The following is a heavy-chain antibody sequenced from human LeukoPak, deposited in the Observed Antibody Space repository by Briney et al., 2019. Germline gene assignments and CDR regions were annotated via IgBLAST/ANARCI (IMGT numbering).Heavy chain of an antibody. D-gene: IGHD5-18*01. CDR2: INPDSGGT. CDR1: GYSFTDYY. CDR3: TRGQYNYGRDWFDP. Sequence: RASVKVSCKASGYSFTDYYMHWVRQAPGQGLEWMGWINPDSGGTNFAQKFQGRVTMTRDTSISTAYMELSRLRSDDTAVYYCTRGQYNYGRDWFDPWGQGTLVTVSS. V-gene: IGHV1-2*02. J-gene: IGHJ5*02.